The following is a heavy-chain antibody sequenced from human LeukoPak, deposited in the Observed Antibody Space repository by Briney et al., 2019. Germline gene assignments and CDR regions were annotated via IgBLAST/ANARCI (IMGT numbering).Heavy chain of an antibody. D-gene: IGHD3-3*01. CDR3: ARGGTFGVDISDY. Sequence: AGALRLSWPVSGFTFRSDSMTRLRQGPWKRLEGVSSISSNGRTTYYADSVRGRFTISRDNAKNSLYLQMNSLRAEDTAVYYCARGGTFGVDISDYWGQGTLVTVSS. CDR1: GFTFRSDS. J-gene: IGHJ4*02. CDR2: ISSNGRTT. V-gene: IGHV3-21*01.